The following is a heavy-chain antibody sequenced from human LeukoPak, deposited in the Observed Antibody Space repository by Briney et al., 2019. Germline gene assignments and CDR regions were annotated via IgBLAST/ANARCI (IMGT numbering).Heavy chain of an antibody. J-gene: IGHJ5*02. Sequence: PGGSLRLSCVASGFTFSDSAMNWVRQAPGKELEWVSSISSSSSYMYYSDSVKGRFTISRDNAKNSLYLQMSGLRVEDTGVYYCAGEISNWFDPWGQGTLATVSS. D-gene: IGHD3-16*01. V-gene: IGHV3-21*01. CDR1: GFTFSDSA. CDR3: AGEISNWFDP. CDR2: ISSSSSYM.